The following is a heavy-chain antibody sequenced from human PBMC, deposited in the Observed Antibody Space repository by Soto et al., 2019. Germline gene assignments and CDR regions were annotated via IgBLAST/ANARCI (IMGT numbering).Heavy chain of an antibody. CDR2: ISGDAGRT. D-gene: IGHD3-22*01. CDR1: GLTYVKNA. CDR3: VKDTVVVINGGDFDY. V-gene: IGHV3-23*01. Sequence: EVQLLESGGALVQPGGSLKLSCEASGLTYVKNARSWVRQAPGKGLEWVSGISGDAGRTFYADSVKGRFTISRDNSKNTVYLQMNSLRVEDTAVYYCVKDTVVVINGGDFDYWGQGTLVTVSS. J-gene: IGHJ4*02.